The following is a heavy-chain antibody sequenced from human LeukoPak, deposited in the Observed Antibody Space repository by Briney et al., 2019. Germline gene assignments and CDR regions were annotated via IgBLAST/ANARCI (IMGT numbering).Heavy chain of an antibody. D-gene: IGHD4-17*01. CDR1: GGSISSSSYY. Sequence: SETLSLTCTVSGGSISSSSYYWGWIHQPPGKGLEWIGSIYYSGSTYYNPSLKSRVTISVDTSKNQFSLKLSSVTAADTAVYYCASDYGDINWFDPWGQGTLVTVSS. CDR2: IYYSGST. CDR3: ASDYGDINWFDP. V-gene: IGHV4-39*01. J-gene: IGHJ5*02.